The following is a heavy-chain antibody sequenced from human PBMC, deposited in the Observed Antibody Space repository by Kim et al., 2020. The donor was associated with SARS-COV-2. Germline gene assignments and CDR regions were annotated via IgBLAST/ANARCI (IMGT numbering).Heavy chain of an antibody. Sequence: GDISYAESGKGRFTISRDNSKNSLFLQMNSLRVEDTALYYCAKGGPNDYWGQGTLVTVSS. CDR2: GDI. CDR3: AKGGPNDY. J-gene: IGHJ4*02. D-gene: IGHD3-16*01. V-gene: IGHV3-23*01.